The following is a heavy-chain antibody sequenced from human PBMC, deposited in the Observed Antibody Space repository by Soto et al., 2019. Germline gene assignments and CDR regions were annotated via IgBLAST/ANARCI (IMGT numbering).Heavy chain of an antibody. Sequence: QVHVVESGGGVVQPGRSLRLSWEVSGFTFSTYAIHWVRQAPGKGLEWVAVISDDGRTAYYADSVKGRFTISRDNSKNPLYLLVNSLRVEHTAVYYCARAYLWGPGPQVTGS. V-gene: IGHV3-30*04. J-gene: IGHJ4*02. CDR1: GFTFSTYA. CDR3: ARAYL. CDR2: ISDDGRTA.